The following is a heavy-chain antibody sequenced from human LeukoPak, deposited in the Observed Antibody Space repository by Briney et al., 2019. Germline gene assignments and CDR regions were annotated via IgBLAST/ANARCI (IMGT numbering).Heavy chain of an antibody. Sequence: ASVKVSCKAPGYTFTGYYMHWVRQAPGQGLEWMGWINPNSGGTNYAQKFQGRITMTRDTSISTAYMELSRLRSDDTAVYYCARVTHNYYDSSGYYAFDIWGQGTMVTVSS. V-gene: IGHV1-2*02. CDR2: INPNSGGT. CDR1: GYTFTGYY. D-gene: IGHD3-22*01. CDR3: ARVTHNYYDSSGYYAFDI. J-gene: IGHJ3*02.